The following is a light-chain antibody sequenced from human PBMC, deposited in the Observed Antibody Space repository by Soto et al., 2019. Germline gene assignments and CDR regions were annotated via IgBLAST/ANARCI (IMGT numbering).Light chain of an antibody. CDR1: RSVSSY. V-gene: IGKV3-11*01. CDR2: DAS. Sequence: EIVLTQSPATLSLSPGERATLSCGASRSVSSYLAWYQQKPGQAPRLLIYDASYRATGIPARFSGSGSGTVFPLPIGRLAPKDLAFYSCQHRSDCPPRLTFGGGTRVEIK. J-gene: IGKJ4*01. CDR3: QHRSDCPPRLT.